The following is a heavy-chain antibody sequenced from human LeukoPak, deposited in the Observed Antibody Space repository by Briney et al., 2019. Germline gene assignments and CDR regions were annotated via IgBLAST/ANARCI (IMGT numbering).Heavy chain of an antibody. J-gene: IGHJ6*03. CDR1: GFTFSNAW. V-gene: IGHV3-15*01. Sequence: GGSLRLSCAASGFTFSNAWMSWIRQAPGKGLEWVGRIKSKTDGGTTDYAAPVKGRFTISRDDSKNTLYLQMNSLKTEDTAVYYCTTTPRYCSGGSCYSMDVWGKGTTVTVSS. D-gene: IGHD2-15*01. CDR2: IKSKTDGGTT. CDR3: TTTPRYCSGGSCYSMDV.